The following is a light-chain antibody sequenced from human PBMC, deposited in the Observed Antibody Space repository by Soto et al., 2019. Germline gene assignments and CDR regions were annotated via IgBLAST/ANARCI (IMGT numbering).Light chain of an antibody. Sequence: QSALTQPASMSGSPGQPITISCTGTSSDVGGYNYVSWYRQHPGKAPKLMIYDVNNRPSGVSNRFSGSKSGNTASLTISGLQAEDEADYYCSSHSSSSSLVVFGGGPKLTVL. CDR2: DVN. J-gene: IGLJ2*01. V-gene: IGLV2-14*03. CDR1: SSDVGGYNY. CDR3: SSHSSSSSLVV.